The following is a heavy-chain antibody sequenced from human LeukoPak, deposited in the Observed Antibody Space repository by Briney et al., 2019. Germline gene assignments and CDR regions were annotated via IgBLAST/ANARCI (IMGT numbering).Heavy chain of an antibody. D-gene: IGHD5-24*01. Sequence: GRSLRLSWAASGFTFDDYGMHWVRQAPGKGLEWVSGISWNSGSIGYADSVKGRFTISRDNAKNSLFLQMSSLRAEDTALYYCASARVRRDGYSFGAFDLWGQGTMVTVSS. J-gene: IGHJ3*01. CDR1: GFTFDDYG. V-gene: IGHV3-9*01. CDR3: ASARVRRDGYSFGAFDL. CDR2: ISWNSGSI.